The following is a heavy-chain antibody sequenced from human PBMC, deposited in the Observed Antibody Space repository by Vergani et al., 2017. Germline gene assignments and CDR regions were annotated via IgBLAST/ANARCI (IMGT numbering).Heavy chain of an antibody. J-gene: IGHJ4*02. CDR1: GGSFSGYY. CDR3: AREGSGKVWVY. D-gene: IGHD3-16*01. Sequence: QVQLQQWGAGLLKPSETLSLTCAVYGGSFSGYYWSWIRQPPGKGLEWIGEINHSGSTNYNPSLKSRVTISIDTSKNQFSLKLSSVTAADTAVYYCAREGSGKVWVYWGQGTLVTVSS. CDR2: INHSGST. V-gene: IGHV4-34*01.